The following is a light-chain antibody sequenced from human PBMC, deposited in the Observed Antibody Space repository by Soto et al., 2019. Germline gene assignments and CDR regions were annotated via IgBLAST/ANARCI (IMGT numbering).Light chain of an antibody. J-gene: IGKJ2*01. CDR1: QSITSW. CDR3: QQYNRYPYT. Sequence: DVQMTQSPSTLSASVGDRVTITCRASQSITSWLAWYQQKPGKAPKLLIYKASTLESGVPSRFSGSGSGTEFTLTISSLQPDDFANYYCQQYNRYPYTFGQGTKLEIK. CDR2: KAS. V-gene: IGKV1-5*03.